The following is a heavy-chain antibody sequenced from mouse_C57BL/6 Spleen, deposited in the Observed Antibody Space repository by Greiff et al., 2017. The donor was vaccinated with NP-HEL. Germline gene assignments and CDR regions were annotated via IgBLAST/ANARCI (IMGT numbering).Heavy chain of an antibody. CDR1: GYAFTNYL. D-gene: IGHD2-5*01. CDR3: ARRDYSNLGDY. J-gene: IGHJ2*01. CDR2: INPGSGGT. Sequence: QVQLQQSGAELVRPGTSVKVSCKASGYAFTNYLIEWVKQRPGQGLEWIGVINPGSGGTNYNEKFKGKATLTADKSSSTAYMQLSSLTSEDSAVYFCARRDYSNLGDYWGQGTTLTVSS. V-gene: IGHV1-54*01.